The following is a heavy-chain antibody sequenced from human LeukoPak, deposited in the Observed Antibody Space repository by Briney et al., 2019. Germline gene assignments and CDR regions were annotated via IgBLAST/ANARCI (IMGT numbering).Heavy chain of an antibody. Sequence: ASVKVSCKASGYTFTGYYMHLVRQAPGQGLEWMGRINPNSGGTNYAQKFQGRVTMTRDTSISTAYMELSRLRSDDTAVYYCARGVYYYYYMDVWGKGTTVTVSS. V-gene: IGHV1-2*06. CDR2: INPNSGGT. CDR3: ARGVYYYYYMDV. CDR1: GYTFTGYY. J-gene: IGHJ6*03.